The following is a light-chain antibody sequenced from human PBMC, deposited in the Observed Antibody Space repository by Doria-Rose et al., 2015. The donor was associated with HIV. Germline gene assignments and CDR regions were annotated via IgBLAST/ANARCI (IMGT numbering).Light chain of an antibody. CDR2: DGS. Sequence: EIVLTQSPGTLSLSPGERATLSCRASQSFSSTYLAWYQQKPGQAPSLLIYDGSTSATGIPDRFSASGSGTDFTLTINRREPEDFAPYYCRQYGTSWTFGQGTKVEI. V-gene: IGKV3-20*01. CDR1: QSFSSTY. CDR3: RQYGTSWT. J-gene: IGKJ1*01.